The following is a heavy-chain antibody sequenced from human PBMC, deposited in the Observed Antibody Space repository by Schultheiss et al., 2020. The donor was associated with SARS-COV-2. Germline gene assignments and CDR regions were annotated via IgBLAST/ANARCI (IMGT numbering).Heavy chain of an antibody. V-gene: IGHV4-59*12. D-gene: IGHD2-15*01. CDR3: AKDLSYCSGGNCYQISGMDV. CDR2: IYYSGST. CDR1: GGSISSYY. J-gene: IGHJ6*02. Sequence: SQTLSLTCTVSGGSISSYYWSWIRQPPGKGLEWIGYIYYSGSTNYNPSLKSRVTISVDTSKNQFSLKLSSVTAADTAVFYCAKDLSYCSGGNCYQISGMDVWGQGTTVTVSS.